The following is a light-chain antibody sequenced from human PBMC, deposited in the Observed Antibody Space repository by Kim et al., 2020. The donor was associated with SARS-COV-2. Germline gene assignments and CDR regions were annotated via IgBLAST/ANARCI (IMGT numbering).Light chain of an antibody. J-gene: IGLJ3*02. CDR3: HSRDSTGNVFL. CDR1: SLRKFY. V-gene: IGLV3-19*01. Sequence: SSELTQDPAVSVALGQTVWITCQGDSLRKFYTSWYQQKLGQAPVLVIYGKNNRPSGIPDRFSGSSSGTTASLIITGALAEDEADYYCHSRDSTGNVFLFG. CDR2: GKN.